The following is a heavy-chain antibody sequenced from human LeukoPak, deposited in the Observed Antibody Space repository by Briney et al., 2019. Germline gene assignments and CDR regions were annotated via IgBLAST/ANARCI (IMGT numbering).Heavy chain of an antibody. J-gene: IGHJ4*02. Sequence: SETLSLTCAVYGGSLSGYYWSWIRQPPGKGLEWIGYIYYSGSTNYNPSLKSRVTISVDTSKNQFSLKLSSVTAADTAVYYCAREAYDSSGYLYFDYWGQGTLVTVSS. CDR2: IYYSGST. CDR1: GGSLSGYY. D-gene: IGHD3-22*01. CDR3: AREAYDSSGYLYFDY. V-gene: IGHV4-59*01.